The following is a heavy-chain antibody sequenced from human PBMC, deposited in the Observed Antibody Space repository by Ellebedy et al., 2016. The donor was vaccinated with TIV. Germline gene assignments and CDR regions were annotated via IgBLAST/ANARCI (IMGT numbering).Heavy chain of an antibody. D-gene: IGHD6-13*01. J-gene: IGHJ4*02. CDR3: ARQFSSTLQGRGFFDY. V-gene: IGHV4-39*01. CDR2: IYYSGST. Sequence: WIRQSPGKGLEWIGFIYYSGSTYYSPSLKSRVTISVDTSKNQFSLKLTSVTAADTAVYYCARQFSSTLQGRGFFDYWGQGTLVTVSS.